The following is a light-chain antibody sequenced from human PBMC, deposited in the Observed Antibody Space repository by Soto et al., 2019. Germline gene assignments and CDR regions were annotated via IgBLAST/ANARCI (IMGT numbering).Light chain of an antibody. CDR3: QQYGSSPSWT. V-gene: IGKV3-20*01. J-gene: IGKJ1*01. CDR1: QSVSSSY. Sequence: EIVLTQSPGTLSFSPGERATLSCRASQSVSSSYLAWYQQKPGQAPMLLIYGSSSKSTGIPDRFSGGGSGTDFKLTISRLEPEDFAVYYCQQYGSSPSWTFGQGTKVEIK. CDR2: GSS.